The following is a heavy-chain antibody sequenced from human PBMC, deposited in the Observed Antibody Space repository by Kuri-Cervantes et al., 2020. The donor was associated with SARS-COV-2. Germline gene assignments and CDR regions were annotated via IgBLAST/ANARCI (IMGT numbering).Heavy chain of an antibody. D-gene: IGHD3-3*01. V-gene: IGHV4-30-4*08. CDR1: GGSISSGDYY. J-gene: IGHJ6*03. CDR2: IYYSGST. Sequence: SETLSLTCTVSGGSISSGDYYWSWIRQPPGKGLEWIGYIYYSGSTYYNPSLKSRVTISVDTSKNQFSLKLSSVTAADTAVYYCARQAYYDFWSGYYMGGLLSAKQPHMDVWGKGTTVTVSS. CDR3: ARQAYYDFWSGYYMGGLLSAKQPHMDV.